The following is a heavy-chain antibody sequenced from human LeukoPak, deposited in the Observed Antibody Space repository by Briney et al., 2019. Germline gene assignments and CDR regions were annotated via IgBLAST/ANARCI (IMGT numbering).Heavy chain of an antibody. CDR2: INSEGSST. CDR1: GLSFSSYW. D-gene: IGHD4-11*01. CDR3: AKGGSKAPDY. V-gene: IGHV3-74*01. J-gene: IGHJ4*02. Sequence: GGSLRLSCADSGLSFSSYWMQWVHQAPGKGLVWVSRINSEGSSTSYADSVKGRFTISRDNAKNTLYLQMNSLRAEDTAVYYCAKGGSKAPDYWGQGTLVTVSS.